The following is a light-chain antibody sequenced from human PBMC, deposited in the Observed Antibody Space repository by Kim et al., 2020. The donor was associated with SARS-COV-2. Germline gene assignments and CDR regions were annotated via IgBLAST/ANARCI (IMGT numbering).Light chain of an antibody. CDR1: SSIY. CDR3: QQYSNSLGT. J-gene: IGKJ2*02. Sequence: SSIYLAWYQQKLGQAPRLLIYRTSIRATGIPDRFSGSGSGPDFTLTISRLEPEDFAVYYCQQYSNSLGTFGQGTKLEI. CDR2: RTS. V-gene: IGKV3-20*01.